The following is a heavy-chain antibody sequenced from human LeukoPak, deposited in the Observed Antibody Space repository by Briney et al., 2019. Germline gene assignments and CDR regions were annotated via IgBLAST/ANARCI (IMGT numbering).Heavy chain of an antibody. CDR3: ARDSGIAAV. D-gene: IGHD6-25*01. V-gene: IGHV1-18*04. J-gene: IGHJ4*02. Sequence: ASVKVSCKASGYTFTGYYMHWVRQAPGQGLEWMGWISAYNGNTKYAQKFQGRVTMTTDTSTSTAYMELRSLRSDDTAVYYCARDSGIAAVWGQGTLVTVSS. CDR2: ISAYNGNT. CDR1: GYTFTGYY.